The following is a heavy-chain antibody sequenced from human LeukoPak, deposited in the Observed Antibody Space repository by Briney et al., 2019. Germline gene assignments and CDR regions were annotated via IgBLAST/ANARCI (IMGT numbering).Heavy chain of an antibody. CDR1: GFSFSDHY. J-gene: IGHJ3*02. V-gene: IGHV3-11*04. CDR3: ARNYGSGSYYIGAFDI. Sequence: GGSLRLSCAASGFSFSDHYMNWIRQTPGKGLEWLSYISSSASTIYYADSVKGRFTISRDNSKNTLYLQMNSLRAEDTAVYYCARNYGSGSYYIGAFDIWGQGTMVTVSS. D-gene: IGHD3-10*01. CDR2: ISSSASTI.